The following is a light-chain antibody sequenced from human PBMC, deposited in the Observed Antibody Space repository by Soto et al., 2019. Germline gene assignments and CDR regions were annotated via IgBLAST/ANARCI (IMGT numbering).Light chain of an antibody. CDR2: DVT. J-gene: IGLJ1*01. CDR1: GSDVGGYNS. CDR3: AAWDDSLNGYV. Sequence: QSVLTQPRSVSGSPGQSVTISCTGTGSDVGGYNSVSWYQLHPGKAPKFMIYDVTKRPSGVPDRFSGSKSGNTASLTISGLQAEDEADYYCAAWDDSLNGYVFGTGTKLTVL. V-gene: IGLV2-11*01.